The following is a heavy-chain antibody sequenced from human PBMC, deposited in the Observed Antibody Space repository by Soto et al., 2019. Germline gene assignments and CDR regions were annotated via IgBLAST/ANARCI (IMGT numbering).Heavy chain of an antibody. CDR1: GFTFSIYA. Sequence: GGSLRLSCAASGFTFSIYAMTWVRQAPGKGLEWVSGINNAGGETYYADSVKGRFTISRDNSKNTLYLQMNGLRAEDTAVYYCAKGVYGDYTWGQGTLVTVSS. J-gene: IGHJ4*02. V-gene: IGHV3-23*01. CDR3: AKGVYGDYT. CDR2: INNAGGET. D-gene: IGHD4-17*01.